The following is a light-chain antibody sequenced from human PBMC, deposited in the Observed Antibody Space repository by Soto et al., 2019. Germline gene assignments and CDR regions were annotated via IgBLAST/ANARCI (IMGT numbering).Light chain of an antibody. CDR2: GAS. CDR1: QSVSGSY. CDR3: QQYGSSGT. J-gene: IGKJ1*01. Sequence: EIVLTQSPGTLSLSPGDRATLSCRASQSVSGSYLAWYQQKPGQAPRLLIYGASNRATGIPDRFSGTGSGTDFTLTISRLEPEDFAVYYCQQYGSSGTFGQGTKVDI. V-gene: IGKV3-20*01.